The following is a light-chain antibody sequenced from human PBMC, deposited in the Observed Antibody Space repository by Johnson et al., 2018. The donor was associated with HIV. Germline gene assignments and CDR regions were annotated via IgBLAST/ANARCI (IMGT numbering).Light chain of an antibody. CDR3: GTWDSSLSAAV. J-gene: IGLJ1*01. V-gene: IGLV1-51*02. CDR1: SYNIGNNY. CDR2: EDN. Sequence: QSVLTQPPSVSAAPGQKVTISCSGSSYNIGNNYVSWYQQLPGTAPKLLIYEDNKRPSGIPDRFSGSKSGTSATLGITGLQTGDEADYYCGTWDSSLSAAVCGTGTKVTVL.